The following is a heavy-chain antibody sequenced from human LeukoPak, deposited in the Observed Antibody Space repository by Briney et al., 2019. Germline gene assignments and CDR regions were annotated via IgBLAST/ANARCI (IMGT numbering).Heavy chain of an antibody. CDR2: IYTSGST. V-gene: IGHV4-4*07. J-gene: IGHJ3*02. CDR1: GGSISSYY. D-gene: IGHD6-13*01. CDR3: ARARYSSSWYQAFDI. Sequence: SETLSLTCTVSGGSISSYYWSWIRQPAGKGLELIGRIYTSGSTNYNPSLKSRVTMSVDTSKNQFSLKLSSVTAADTAVYYCARARYSSSWYQAFDIWGQGTMVTVSS.